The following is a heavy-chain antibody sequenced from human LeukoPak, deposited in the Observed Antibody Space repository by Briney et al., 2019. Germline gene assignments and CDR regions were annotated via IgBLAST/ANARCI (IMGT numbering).Heavy chain of an antibody. CDR2: IYPGDSDP. J-gene: IGHJ3*02. V-gene: IGHV5-51*01. Sequence: GESLKISCKGSGYKFSIYWIGWVRQMPGKGLEWMGIIYPGDSDPRYSPSFQGQVTISADKSISTAYLQWSSLKASDTAMYYCARAKGYSSTRGAFDIWGQGTMVTVSS. D-gene: IGHD5-18*01. CDR3: ARAKGYSSTRGAFDI. CDR1: GYKFSIYW.